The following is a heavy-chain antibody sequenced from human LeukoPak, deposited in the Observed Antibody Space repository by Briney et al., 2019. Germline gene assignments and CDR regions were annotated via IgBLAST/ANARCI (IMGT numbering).Heavy chain of an antibody. J-gene: IGHJ6*03. CDR1: GGSFSGYF. CDR3: AGRYLYCYYYYMDI. CDR2: VNHTGST. V-gene: IGHV4-34*01. D-gene: IGHD2-15*01. Sequence: SETLSLTCAVYGGSFSGYFWNWIRQSPGKGLEWIGEVNHTGSTNYNPSLKSRVIISVDTSKNQFSLKLTSMTAADTAVYYCAGRYLYCYYYYMDIWGKGTTVAVSS.